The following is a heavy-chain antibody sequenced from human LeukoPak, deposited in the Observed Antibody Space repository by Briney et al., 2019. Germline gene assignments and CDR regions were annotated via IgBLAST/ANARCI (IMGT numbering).Heavy chain of an antibody. J-gene: IGHJ4*02. CDR1: GGSISSGDYY. CDR3: ARQICSGGSCYQDWLHDY. V-gene: IGHV4-31*03. CDR2: IYYSGST. Sequence: SSETLSLTCTVSGGSISSGDYYWSWIRQHPGKGLEWIGYIYYSGSTYYNPSLKSRVTISVDTSKNQFSLKLSSVTAADTAVYYCARQICSGGSCYQDWLHDYWGQGTLVTVSS. D-gene: IGHD2-15*01.